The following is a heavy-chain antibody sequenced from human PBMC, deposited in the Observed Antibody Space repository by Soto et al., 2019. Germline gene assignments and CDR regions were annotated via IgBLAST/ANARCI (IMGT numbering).Heavy chain of an antibody. V-gene: IGHV3-30*18. CDR3: AKEHCSSNSCYSLDY. D-gene: IGHD2-2*02. CDR2: ISYDGSNK. J-gene: IGHJ4*02. Sequence: PGGSLRLSCAASGFTFSSYGMHWVRQAPGKGLEWVAVISYDGSNKYYADSVKGRFTISRDNSKNTLYLQMNSLRAEDTAVYYCAKEHCSSNSCYSLDYWGQGTLVTV. CDR1: GFTFSSYG.